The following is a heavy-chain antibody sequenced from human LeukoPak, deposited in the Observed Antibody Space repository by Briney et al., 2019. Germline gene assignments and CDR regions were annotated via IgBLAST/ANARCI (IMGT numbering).Heavy chain of an antibody. Sequence: ASVMLSCKASGYTFTANYIHWVRQAPGQGREWVGRIHPKSGGANYAQKFRDRVTLNMDTSINTDYMELSGLRSDDAAVYYCARAYYDSSGYFGWGTDYYYYYMDVWGEGTTVTISS. J-gene: IGHJ6*03. CDR3: ARAYYDSSGYFGWGTDYYYYYMDV. CDR2: IHPKSGGA. CDR1: GYTFTANY. D-gene: IGHD3-22*01. V-gene: IGHV1-2*06.